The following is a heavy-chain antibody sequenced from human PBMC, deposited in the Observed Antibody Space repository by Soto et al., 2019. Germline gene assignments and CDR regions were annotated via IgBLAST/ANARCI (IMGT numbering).Heavy chain of an antibody. D-gene: IGHD2-15*01. CDR3: ARDPLGVAATEGVGAFDI. Sequence: VQLVESGGGLVKPGGSLRLSCAASGFSFSFYSMNWVRQAPGKGLEWVSSISSSRSYIYYADSVKGRFTISRDNAKNALYLQMNSLRAEDTAVYYCARDPLGVAATEGVGAFDIWGQGTMVTVSS. CDR2: ISSSRSYI. V-gene: IGHV3-21*01. CDR1: GFSFSFYS. J-gene: IGHJ3*02.